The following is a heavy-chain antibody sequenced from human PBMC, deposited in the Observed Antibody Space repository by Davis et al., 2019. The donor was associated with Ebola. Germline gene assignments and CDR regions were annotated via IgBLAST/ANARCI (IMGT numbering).Heavy chain of an antibody. CDR2: IIPILGIA. Sequence: SVKVSCKASGYTFTGYYMHWVRQAPGQGLEWMGRIIPILGIANYAQKFQGRVTITADKSTSTAYMELSSLRSEDTAVYYCAREVTVTTNYFDYWGQGTLVTVSS. D-gene: IGHD4-17*01. J-gene: IGHJ4*02. V-gene: IGHV1-69*04. CDR3: AREVTVTTNYFDY. CDR1: GYTFTGYY.